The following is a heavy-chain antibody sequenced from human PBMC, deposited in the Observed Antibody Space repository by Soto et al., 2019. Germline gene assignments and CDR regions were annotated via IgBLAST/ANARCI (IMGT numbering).Heavy chain of an antibody. CDR3: ALAGDFDLLSFDR. V-gene: IGHV2-5*02. J-gene: IGHJ4*02. Sequence: QITLKESGPPLVRPAQTLTLTFAFSGFSLTTTRMGWAWIRQPPGKALERLALIYWDDDKRYSTSLKNWLTVSKDTSTNRVVLTITNISPDDTGTYFCALAGDFDLLSFDRWGPGTLVTVSS. CDR1: GFSLTTTRMG. CDR2: IYWDDDK. D-gene: IGHD2-15*01.